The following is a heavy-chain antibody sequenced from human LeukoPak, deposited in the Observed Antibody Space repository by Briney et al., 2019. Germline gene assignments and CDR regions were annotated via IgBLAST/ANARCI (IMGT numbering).Heavy chain of an antibody. D-gene: IGHD3-10*01. J-gene: IGHJ4*02. CDR2: IWYDGSNK. CDR3: ARDNERFGELSLDY. CDR1: GFTFSSYG. Sequence: GRSLRLSCAASGFTFSSYGMHWVRQAPGKGLEWVAVIWYDGSNKYYADSVKGRFTISRDNSKNTLYLQINSLRAEDTAVYYCARDNERFGELSLDYWGQGTLVTVSS. V-gene: IGHV3-33*01.